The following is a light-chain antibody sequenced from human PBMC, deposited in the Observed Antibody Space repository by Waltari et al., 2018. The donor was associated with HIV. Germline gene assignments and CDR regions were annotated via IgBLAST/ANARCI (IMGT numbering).Light chain of an antibody. CDR1: QSVSSSY. V-gene: IGKV3-20*01. J-gene: IGKJ4*01. CDR2: GAS. Sequence: EIVLTQSPGTLSLSPGESATLSCRASQSVSSSYLAWYQQKPGQTPRLLIYGASSRAAGIPDRFSGSGSGTDFTLTISRLEPEDFAVYYCQQYGSSLPLTFGGGTKVEIK. CDR3: QQYGSSLPLT.